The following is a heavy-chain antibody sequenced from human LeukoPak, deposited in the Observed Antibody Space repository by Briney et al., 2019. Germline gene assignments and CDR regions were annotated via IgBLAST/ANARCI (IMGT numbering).Heavy chain of an antibody. CDR3: ARAGSTVTANIDY. CDR2: IIPIFGTA. J-gene: IGHJ4*02. Sequence: WASVKVSCKASGGTFSSYAISWVRQAPGQGLEWMGGIIPIFGTANYAQKFQGRVTITADESTSTAYVELSSLRSEDTAVYYCARAGSTVTANIDYWGQGTLVTVSS. V-gene: IGHV1-69*13. CDR1: GGTFSSYA. D-gene: IGHD4-17*01.